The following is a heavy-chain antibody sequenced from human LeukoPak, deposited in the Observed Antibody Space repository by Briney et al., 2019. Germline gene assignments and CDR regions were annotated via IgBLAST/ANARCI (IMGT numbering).Heavy chain of an antibody. D-gene: IGHD3-22*01. Sequence: GGSLRLSCAASGFTVSSNYMSWVRQAPGKGLEWVSVIYSGGSTYYADSVKGRFTISRDNSKNTLYLQMNSLRAEDTALYYCAKDMGYYYDSSGYYDLDYWGQGTLVTVSS. CDR3: AKDMGYYYDSSGYYDLDY. V-gene: IGHV3-53*05. CDR2: IYSGGST. J-gene: IGHJ4*02. CDR1: GFTVSSNY.